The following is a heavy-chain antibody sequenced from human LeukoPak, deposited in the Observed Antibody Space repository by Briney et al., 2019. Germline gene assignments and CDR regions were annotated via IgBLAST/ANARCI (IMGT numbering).Heavy chain of an antibody. J-gene: IGHJ4*02. CDR1: GGSISSYY. CDR2: IYYSGST. D-gene: IGHD6-19*01. V-gene: IGHV4-59*01. CDR3: ARGERYSSGWPYFDY. Sequence: ASETLSLTCTVSGGSISSYYWNWIRQPPGKGLEWIGYIYYSGSTNNNPSLKSRVTISVDTSKNQFSLKLSSVTAADTAVYYCARGERYSSGWPYFDYWGQGTLVTVSS.